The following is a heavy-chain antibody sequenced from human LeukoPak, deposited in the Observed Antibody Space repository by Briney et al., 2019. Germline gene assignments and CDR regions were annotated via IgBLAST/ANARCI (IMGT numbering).Heavy chain of an antibody. J-gene: IGHJ5*02. CDR2: IWYDGSNK. D-gene: IGHD2-2*01. CDR1: GFTFSSYG. CDR3: AREGRYCSSTSCSRFWFDP. V-gene: IGHV3-33*01. Sequence: GGSLRLSCAASGFTFSSYGMHWVRQAPGKGLEWVAVIWYDGSNKYYADSVKGRFTISRDISKNTLYLQMNSLRAEDTAVYYCAREGRYCSSTSCSRFWFDPWGQGTLVTVSS.